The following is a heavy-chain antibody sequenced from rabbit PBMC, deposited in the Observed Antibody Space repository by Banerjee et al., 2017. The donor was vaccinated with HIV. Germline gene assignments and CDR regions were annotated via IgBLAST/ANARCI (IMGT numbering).Heavy chain of an antibody. D-gene: IGHD4-1*01. CDR3: ARDLAGVIGWNFDL. J-gene: IGHJ4*01. Sequence: QSLEESGGDLVKPGASLTLTCTTSGFSFSGTDWICWVRQAPGKGLEWIACIYTGSSGFTYYASWAKGRFTISKTSSTTVTLQMTSLTAADTATYFCARDLAGVIGWNFDLWGQGTLVTVS. CDR1: GFSFSGTDW. V-gene: IGHV1S40*01. CDR2: IYTGSSGFT.